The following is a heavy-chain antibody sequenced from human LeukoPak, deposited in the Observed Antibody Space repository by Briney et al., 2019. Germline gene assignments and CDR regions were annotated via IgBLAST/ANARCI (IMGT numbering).Heavy chain of an antibody. CDR3: ARGLREDYFDY. CDR2: ISASGINT. V-gene: IGHV3-23*01. CDR1: GFTFSNYA. Sequence: GGSLRLSCAASGFTFSNYAMSWVRQAPGKGLEWVSAISASGINTYYADSVKGRFTISRDNSKNTLYLQMNSLRAEDTAVYYCARGLREDYFDYWGQGTLVTVSS. D-gene: IGHD4-17*01. J-gene: IGHJ4*02.